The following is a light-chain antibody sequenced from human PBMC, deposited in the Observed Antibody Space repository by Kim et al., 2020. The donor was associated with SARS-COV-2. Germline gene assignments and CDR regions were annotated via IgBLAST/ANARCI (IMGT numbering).Light chain of an antibody. V-gene: IGKV3-20*01. Sequence: SPGKSVTPSCRASQRVSSNYLAWYQQKPGQAPRLLIYGASSRAIGIPDRFSGSGSGTYFTLTISRLEPEDFAVYFCQQYVSSPDTFGQGTKLEI. CDR1: QRVSSNY. CDR3: QQYVSSPDT. CDR2: GAS. J-gene: IGKJ2*01.